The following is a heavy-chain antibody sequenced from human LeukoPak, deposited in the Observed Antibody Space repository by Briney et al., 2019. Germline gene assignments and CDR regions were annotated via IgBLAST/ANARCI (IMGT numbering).Heavy chain of an antibody. J-gene: IGHJ4*02. D-gene: IGHD6-13*01. CDR3: AREIGSAARGR. V-gene: IGHV3-7*05. CDR1: GFTFDSHW. Sequence: GGSLRLSCATSGFTFDSHWMSWVRQAPGKGLEWVANIKEDGSEKYYVDSVKGRFTISRDNAKNPVYLQMNSLRAEDTAVYYCAREIGSAARGRWGQGTLVTVSS. CDR2: IKEDGSEK.